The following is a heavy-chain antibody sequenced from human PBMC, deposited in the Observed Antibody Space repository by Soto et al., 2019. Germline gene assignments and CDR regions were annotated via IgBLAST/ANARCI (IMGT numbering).Heavy chain of an antibody. CDR3: ARDSGMIRGSYGVDV. J-gene: IGHJ6*02. D-gene: IGHD3-10*01. CDR2: IYRSGAT. V-gene: IGHV3-53*01. Sequence: GGSLRLSCAASGFTVTSNYLTWVRQAPGKGLEWVSVIYRSGATYYPDSVRGRFTASRDYFHNTLYLQMDSLRVEDTAVYYCARDSGMIRGSYGVDVWGPGTTVTVSS. CDR1: GFTVTSNY.